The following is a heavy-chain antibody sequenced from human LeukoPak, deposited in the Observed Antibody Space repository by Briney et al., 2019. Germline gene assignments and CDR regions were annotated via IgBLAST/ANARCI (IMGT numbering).Heavy chain of an antibody. Sequence: SETLSLTCTVSGGSISSYYWSWIRQPPGKGLEWIGYIYYSGSTNYNPSLKSRVTISVDTSKNQFSLKLSSVTAADTAVYYCARGGGYSGYDYIGYWGQGTLVTVSS. D-gene: IGHD5-12*01. V-gene: IGHV4-59*08. J-gene: IGHJ4*02. CDR1: GGSISSYY. CDR2: IYYSGST. CDR3: ARGGGYSGYDYIGY.